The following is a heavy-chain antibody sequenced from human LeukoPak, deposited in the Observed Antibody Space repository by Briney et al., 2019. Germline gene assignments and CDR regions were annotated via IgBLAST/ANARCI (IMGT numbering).Heavy chain of an antibody. CDR3: ARVAGEGDSSYYYHMDV. V-gene: IGHV3-48*03. CDR1: GFTFSSYE. D-gene: IGHD2-21*02. CDR2: IDSVDASR. Sequence: GGSLRLSCVASGFTFSSYEMNWVRQAPGKGLEWVSYIDSVDASRYYADSSKGRFTISRDNAKKTLFLQMNSLRVEDTAVYYCARVAGEGDSSYYYHMDVWGKGTTVTISS. J-gene: IGHJ6*03.